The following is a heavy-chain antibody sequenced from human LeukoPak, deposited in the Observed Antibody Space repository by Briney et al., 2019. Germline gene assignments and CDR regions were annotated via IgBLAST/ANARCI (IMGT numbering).Heavy chain of an antibody. J-gene: IGHJ4*02. Sequence: SETLSLTCTVSGYSISSGYYWGWIRQPPGKGLEWIGSIYHSGSTYYNPSLKSRVTISVDTSKNQFSLKLSSVTAADTAVYYCARDREVVAFDYWGQGTLVTVSS. V-gene: IGHV4-38-2*02. CDR2: IYHSGST. CDR3: ARDREVVAFDY. CDR1: GYSISSGYY. D-gene: IGHD2-2*01.